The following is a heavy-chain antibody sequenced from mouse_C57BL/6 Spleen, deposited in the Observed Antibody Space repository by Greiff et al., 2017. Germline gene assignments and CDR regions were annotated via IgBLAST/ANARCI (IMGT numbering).Heavy chain of an antibody. J-gene: IGHJ2*01. V-gene: IGHV1-43*01. CDR3: ARHGNSDY. Sequence: VQLKQSGPELVKPGASVKISCKASGYSFTGYYMHWVKQSSEKSLEWIGEINPSTGGTSYNQKFKGKATLTVDKSSSTAYMQLKSLTSEDSAVYYCARHGNSDYWGQGTTLTVSS. CDR2: INPSTGGT. D-gene: IGHD2-1*01. CDR1: GYSFTGYY.